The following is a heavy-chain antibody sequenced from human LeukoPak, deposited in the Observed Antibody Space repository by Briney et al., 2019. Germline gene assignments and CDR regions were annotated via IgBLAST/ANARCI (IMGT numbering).Heavy chain of an antibody. Sequence: GGSLRPSCVASGLTFSNYWMHWVRQAPGKGLVWVSRINTDGSTTNYADSVKGRFTISRDNAKNTLYLQMNSLRVEDTAVYYCASAGSYRQDYWGQGTLVTVSS. D-gene: IGHD3-16*02. CDR2: INTDGSTT. J-gene: IGHJ4*02. CDR1: GLTFSNYW. CDR3: ASAGSYRQDY. V-gene: IGHV3-74*01.